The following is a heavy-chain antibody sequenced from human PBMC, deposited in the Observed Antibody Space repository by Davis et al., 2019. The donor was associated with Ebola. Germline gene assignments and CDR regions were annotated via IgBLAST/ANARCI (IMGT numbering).Heavy chain of an antibody. CDR2: IRYGGNT. D-gene: IGHD2-2*02. V-gene: IGHV4-39*07. J-gene: IGHJ6*02. Sequence: SETLSLTCSVSGGSITSESYYWGWIRQPPGKGQEWIGSIRYGGNTYYKSSLKSRVTISVDTSKNQFSLKLSSVTAADTAVYYCARSKPAAVLYYYYGMDVWGQGTTVTVSS. CDR1: GGSITSESYY. CDR3: ARSKPAAVLYYYYGMDV.